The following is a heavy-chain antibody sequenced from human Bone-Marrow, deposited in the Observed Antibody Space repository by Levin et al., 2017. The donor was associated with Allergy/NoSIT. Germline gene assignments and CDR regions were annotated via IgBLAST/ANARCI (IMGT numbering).Heavy chain of an antibody. CDR1: GFTFSSYD. J-gene: IGHJ3*02. CDR3: ARGASYYDSSGPDAFDI. V-gene: IGHV3-13*01. CDR2: IGTAGDT. Sequence: GESLKISCAASGFTFSSYDMHWVRQATGKGLEWVSAIGTAGDTYYPGSVKGRFTISRENAKNSLYLQMNSLRAGDTAVYYCARGASYYDSSGPDAFDIWGQGTMVTVSS. D-gene: IGHD3-22*01.